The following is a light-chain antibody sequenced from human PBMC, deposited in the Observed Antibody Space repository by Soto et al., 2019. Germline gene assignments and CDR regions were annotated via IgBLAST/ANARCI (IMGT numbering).Light chain of an antibody. CDR2: GAS. J-gene: IGKJ1*01. Sequence: EIVLTQSPGTLSLSPGERATLSCRASQSVTNSNLAWYQQKPGQAPRLLIYGASTRATGIPARFSGSGSGTEFTLTISSLQSEDFAVYYCQQYNNWPPWTFGQGTKVDIK. CDR3: QQYNNWPPWT. V-gene: IGKV3-15*01. CDR1: QSVTNSN.